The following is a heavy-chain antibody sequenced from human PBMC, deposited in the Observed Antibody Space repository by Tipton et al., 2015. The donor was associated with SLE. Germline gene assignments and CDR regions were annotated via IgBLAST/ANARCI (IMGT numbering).Heavy chain of an antibody. Sequence: TLSLTCTVSGSSITAYYWTWIRQPPGKGLEWIGYVYYSGTTNYNPSLKSRVTISVDTSKNQFSLKLSSVTAADTAVYYCARCYSNYEYFQHWGQGTLVTVSS. CDR2: VYYSGTT. CDR3: ARCYSNYEYFQH. D-gene: IGHD4-11*01. CDR1: GSSITAYY. V-gene: IGHV4-59*01. J-gene: IGHJ1*01.